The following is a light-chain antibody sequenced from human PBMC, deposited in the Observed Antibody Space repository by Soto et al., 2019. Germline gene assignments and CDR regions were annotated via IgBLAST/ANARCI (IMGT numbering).Light chain of an antibody. CDR2: DVY. CDR1: QSISSTY. V-gene: IGKV3-20*01. Sequence: EIVLTQSPGTLSLSPGERATLSCRASQSISSTYLAWYQQKPGQAPRLLIHDVYNRATGITDRFSGSGSGTDFTLTISRLEPEDFAVYHCQQYSSSPLTFGGGTKVDIK. CDR3: QQYSSSPLT. J-gene: IGKJ4*01.